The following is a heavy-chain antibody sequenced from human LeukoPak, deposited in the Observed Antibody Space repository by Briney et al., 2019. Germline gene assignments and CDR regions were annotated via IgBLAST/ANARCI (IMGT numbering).Heavy chain of an antibody. J-gene: IGHJ5*02. CDR2: VNLQGST. CDR3: ATGRWGSSWYRGFDP. D-gene: IGHD6-13*01. CDR1: GGSITNTNY. V-gene: IGHV4-4*02. Sequence: PSETLSLTCGVSGGSITNTNYWTWVRQPPGKGLEWIGEVNLQGSTNYNPSLMGRVAISVDKSENHISLQLTSVTAADTAVYYCATGRWGSSWYRGFDPWGQGTLVTVSS.